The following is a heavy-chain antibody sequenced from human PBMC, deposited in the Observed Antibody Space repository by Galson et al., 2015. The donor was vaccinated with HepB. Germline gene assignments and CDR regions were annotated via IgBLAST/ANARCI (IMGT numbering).Heavy chain of an antibody. CDR3: ARGGGTVVVPAAIVSNWFDP. J-gene: IGHJ5*02. D-gene: IGHD2-2*02. CDR2: INHSGST. V-gene: IGHV4-34*01. Sequence: SETLSLTCAVYGGSFSGYYWSWIRQPPGKGLEWIGEINHSGSTNYNPSLKSRVTISVDTSKNQFSLKLSSVTAADTAVYYCARGGGTVVVPAAIVSNWFDPWGQGTLVAVSS. CDR1: GGSFSGYY.